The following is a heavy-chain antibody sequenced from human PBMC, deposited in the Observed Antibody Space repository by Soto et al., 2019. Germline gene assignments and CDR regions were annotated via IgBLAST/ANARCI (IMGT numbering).Heavy chain of an antibody. CDR2: ISGSGGST. V-gene: IGHV3-23*01. CDR1: GFTFSSYA. D-gene: IGHD3-16*01. Sequence: VQLLESGGGLVQPGGSLRLSCAASGFTFSSYAMSWVRQAPGKGLEWVSAISGSGGSTYYADSVKGRFTISRDNSKNTLYLQMNSLRAEDTAVYYCAQIRDYVWGNDYWGQGTLVTVSS. J-gene: IGHJ4*02. CDR3: AQIRDYVWGNDY.